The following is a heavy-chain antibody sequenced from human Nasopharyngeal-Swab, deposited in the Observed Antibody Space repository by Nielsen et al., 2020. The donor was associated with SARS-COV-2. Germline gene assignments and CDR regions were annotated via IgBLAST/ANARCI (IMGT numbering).Heavy chain of an antibody. CDR2: IRYDGSNK. V-gene: IGHV3-30*02. J-gene: IGHJ4*02. D-gene: IGHD3-10*01. CDR1: GFTFSSYG. Sequence: GGSLRLSCAGSGFTFSSYGMHWVRQAPGKGLEWVAFIRYDGSNKYYADSVKGRFTISRDNSKNTLYLQMNSLRAEDTAVYYCAKDSGLLWFGISDYWGQGTLVTVSS. CDR3: AKDSGLLWFGISDY.